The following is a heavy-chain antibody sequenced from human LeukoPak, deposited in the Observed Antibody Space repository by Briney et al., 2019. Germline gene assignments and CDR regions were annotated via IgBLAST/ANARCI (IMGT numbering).Heavy chain of an antibody. CDR2: MNPNSGNT. D-gene: IGHD3-22*01. CDR1: GYTFTSYD. J-gene: IGHJ4*02. Sequence: ASVKVSCKASGYTFTSYDINWVRQATGQGLEWMGWMNPNSGNTGYAQKFQGRVTITRNTSISTAYMELSSLRSEDTAVYYCAREGSYYDSSGYYYDKTGDFDYWGQGTLVTVSS. CDR3: AREGSYYDSSGYYYDKTGDFDY. V-gene: IGHV1-8*03.